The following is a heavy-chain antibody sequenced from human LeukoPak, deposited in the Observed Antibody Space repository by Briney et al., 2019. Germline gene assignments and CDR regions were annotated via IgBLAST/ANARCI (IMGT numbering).Heavy chain of an antibody. D-gene: IGHD2-2*01. J-gene: IGHJ6*02. CDR1: GGSMRGYY. V-gene: IGHV4-59*01. CDR2: IYHSGST. CDR3: ARATDCSSGVCRIYGMDV. Sequence: SETLSLTCTVSGGSMRGYYWSWIRQSPGRGLEWIGCIYHSGSTIYNPSLKSRVTMSVDSSRNQFSLKVTSLTAADTAVYSCARATDCSSGVCRIYGMDVWGQGTTVTVSS.